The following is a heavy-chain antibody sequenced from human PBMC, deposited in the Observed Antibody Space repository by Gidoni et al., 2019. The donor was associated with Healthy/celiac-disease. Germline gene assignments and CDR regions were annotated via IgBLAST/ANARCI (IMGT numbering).Heavy chain of an antibody. Sequence: QVQLVESGGGVVQPGRSLRLSCAASGFTFRSYAMHWVRQAPGKGLEWVAVISYDGSNKYYADSVKGRFTISRDNSKNTLYLQMNSLRAEDTAVYYCARDKGSAYCGGDCYSVLDYWGQGTLVTVSS. CDR2: ISYDGSNK. J-gene: IGHJ4*02. D-gene: IGHD2-21*01. V-gene: IGHV3-30-3*01. CDR3: ARDKGSAYCGGDCYSVLDY. CDR1: GFTFRSYA.